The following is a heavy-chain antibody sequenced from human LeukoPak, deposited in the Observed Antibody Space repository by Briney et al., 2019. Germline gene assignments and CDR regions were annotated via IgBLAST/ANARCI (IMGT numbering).Heavy chain of an antibody. CDR1: GFTFVDYG. D-gene: IGHD2/OR15-2a*01. Sequence: GGSLRLSCAASGFTFVDYGMSWVRQAPGKGLEWASGINWNGGSTGYADSVKGRFTISRDNSKNTLYLQMNSLRAEDTAVYYCAKESAFHCFDYWGQGTLVTVSS. CDR2: INWNGGST. CDR3: AKESAFHCFDY. V-gene: IGHV3-20*04. J-gene: IGHJ4*02.